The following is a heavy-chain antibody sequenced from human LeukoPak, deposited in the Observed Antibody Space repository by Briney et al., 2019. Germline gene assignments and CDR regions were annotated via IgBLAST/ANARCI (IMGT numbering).Heavy chain of an antibody. CDR1: GGSISSSSYY. V-gene: IGHV4-39*01. D-gene: IGHD3-22*01. J-gene: IGHJ4*02. CDR3: ARASESYYYDSSGYYSNYYFDY. Sequence: SETLSLTCTVSGGSISSSSYYWGWIRQPPGKGLEWIGSIYYSGSTYYNPSLKSRVTISVDTSKNQFSLKLSSVTAADTAVYYCARASESYYYDSSGYYSNYYFDYWGQGTLVTVSS. CDR2: IYYSGST.